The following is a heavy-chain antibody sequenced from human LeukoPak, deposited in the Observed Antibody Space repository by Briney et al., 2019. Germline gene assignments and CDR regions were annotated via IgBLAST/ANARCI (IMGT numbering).Heavy chain of an antibody. Sequence: PGGPLRLSCAASGFTFSSYWMHWVRQAPGKGLVWVSAISGSGGSTYYADSVKGRFTISRDNSKNTLYLQMSSLRAEDTAVYYCAKGGTVTTTINWGQGTLVTVSS. CDR3: AKGGTVTTTIN. CDR1: GFTFSSYW. CDR2: ISGSGGST. V-gene: IGHV3-23*01. J-gene: IGHJ4*02. D-gene: IGHD4-17*01.